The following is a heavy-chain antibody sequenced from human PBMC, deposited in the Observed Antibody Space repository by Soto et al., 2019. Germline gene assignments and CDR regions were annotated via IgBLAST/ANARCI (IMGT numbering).Heavy chain of an antibody. D-gene: IGHD4-17*01. Sequence: GGSLRLSCAASGFTFSDYYMSWIRQAPGKGLEWVSYISSSSSYTNYADSVKGRFTISRDNAKNSLYLQMNSLRAEDTAVYYCAKDRYGDYPHYYYYGMDVWGQGTTVTVSS. CDR1: GFTFSDYY. CDR3: AKDRYGDYPHYYYYGMDV. V-gene: IGHV3-11*05. CDR2: ISSSSSYT. J-gene: IGHJ6*02.